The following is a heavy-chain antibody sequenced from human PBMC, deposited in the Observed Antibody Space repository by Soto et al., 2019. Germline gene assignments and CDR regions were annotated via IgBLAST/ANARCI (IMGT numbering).Heavy chain of an antibody. CDR3: ARPLIGNTIDL. V-gene: IGHV1-46*01. D-gene: IGHD1-7*01. Sequence: GASVKVSCKASGYTFFKYFIHWARQAPGQGLEWIGITNPSRGSATYGPIFQGRVSLTTDMPTSTVYMELSSLRSEDTAIYYCARPLIGNTIDLWGQGTSVTVSS. J-gene: IGHJ3*01. CDR1: GYTFFKYF. CDR2: TNPSRGSA.